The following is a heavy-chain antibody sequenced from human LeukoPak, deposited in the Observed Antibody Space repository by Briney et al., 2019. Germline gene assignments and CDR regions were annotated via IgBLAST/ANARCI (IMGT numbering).Heavy chain of an antibody. CDR1: GGSIISYY. Sequence: SETLSLTCTVSGGSIISYYWDWIRQPPGEGLEWIGYIHSSGTTHYSPSLESRVTMSVDTAKNQFFLKLTSVSAADTAVYYCARHHRSGYGGTYFDYWGQGTLVTVSS. CDR3: ARHHRSGYGGTYFDY. J-gene: IGHJ4*02. V-gene: IGHV4-4*09. D-gene: IGHD3-22*01. CDR2: IHSSGTT.